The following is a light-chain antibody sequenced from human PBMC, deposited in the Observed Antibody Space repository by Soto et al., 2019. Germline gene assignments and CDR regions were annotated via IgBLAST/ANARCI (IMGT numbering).Light chain of an antibody. V-gene: IGLV1-40*01. Sequence: QSVLTQPPSVSGAPGQRVTISCTGSSSNIGAGYDVHWYQQLPGTAPKLLIYDNNNRPPGVPDRFSGSKSGTSASLAITGLQAEDEADYYCQSFGGSLSGWVFGGGTKLTVL. J-gene: IGLJ3*02. CDR2: DNN. CDR3: QSFGGSLSGWV. CDR1: SSNIGAGYD.